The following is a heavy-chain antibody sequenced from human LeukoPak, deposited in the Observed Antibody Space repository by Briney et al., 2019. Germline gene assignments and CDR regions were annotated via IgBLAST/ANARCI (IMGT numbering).Heavy chain of an antibody. V-gene: IGHV4-59*01. CDR1: GGSISSYY. CDR3: ARAYCYDSSGYPDAFDI. D-gene: IGHD3-22*01. J-gene: IGHJ3*02. Sequence: SETLSLTCTVSGGSISSYYWSWIRQPPGKGLEWIGYIYYSGSTNYNPSLKSRVTISVDTSKNQFSLKLSSVTAADTAVYYCARAYCYDSSGYPDAFDIWGQGTMVTVSS. CDR2: IYYSGST.